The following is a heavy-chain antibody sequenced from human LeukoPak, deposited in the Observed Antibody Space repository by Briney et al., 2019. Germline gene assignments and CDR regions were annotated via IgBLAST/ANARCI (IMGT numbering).Heavy chain of an antibody. CDR2: ISGVGSVN. V-gene: IGHV3-48*03. J-gene: IGHJ4*02. D-gene: IGHD3-22*01. CDR3: ARGITYQHSSAYDY. Sequence: PGGSLRLSCAASGFTFSSYEMNWVRQAPGKGLEWVSYISGVGSVNNYADSVKGRFTISRDNAKNSLYLEMNSLRAEDTALYFCARGITYQHSSAYDYWGRGTRVTVSS. CDR1: GFTFSSYE.